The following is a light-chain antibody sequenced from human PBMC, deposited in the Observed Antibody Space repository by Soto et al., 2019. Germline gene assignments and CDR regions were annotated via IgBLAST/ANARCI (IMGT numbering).Light chain of an antibody. V-gene: IGLV2-8*01. CDR2: EVS. Sequence: QSVLTHPPSASGSPGQSVTIACTGTSSDVGGYNYVSWYQEHPGKAPKVIIYEVSKRPSGVPDRFSGYKSGNTASLTVSGLQAEDEADYYCCSYAGSNTFAFGTGTKVTVL. J-gene: IGLJ1*01. CDR1: SSDVGGYNY. CDR3: CSYAGSNTFA.